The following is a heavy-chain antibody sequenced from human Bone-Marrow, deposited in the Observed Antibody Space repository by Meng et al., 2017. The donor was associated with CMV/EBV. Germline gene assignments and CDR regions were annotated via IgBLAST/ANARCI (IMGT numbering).Heavy chain of an antibody. CDR2: IYPGDSDT. CDR3: ARTLPYSNYGGLFDY. D-gene: IGHD4-11*01. CDR1: GYSFTSYW. J-gene: IGHJ4*02. V-gene: IGHV5-51*01. Sequence: GGSLRLSCKGSGYSFTSYWIGWVRQMPGKGLEWMGIIYPGDSDTRYSPSFQGQVTISADKSISTAYLQWSSLKASDTAMYYCARTLPYSNYGGLFDYWGQGTLVTVSS.